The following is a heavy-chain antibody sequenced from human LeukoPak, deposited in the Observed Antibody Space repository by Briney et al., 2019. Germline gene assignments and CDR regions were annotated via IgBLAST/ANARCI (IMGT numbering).Heavy chain of an antibody. CDR1: GFTFSSYE. V-gene: IGHV3-48*03. CDR2: ISSSGSTI. J-gene: IGHJ6*03. Sequence: GGSLRLSCAASGFTFSSYEMNWVRQAPGKGLEWVSYISSSGSTIYYADSVKGRFTISRDNAKNSLYLQMNSLRAEDTAVYYCARTYYDFWSGNYYYYYMDVWGKGTTVTVSS. CDR3: ARTYYDFWSGNYYYYYMDV. D-gene: IGHD3-3*01.